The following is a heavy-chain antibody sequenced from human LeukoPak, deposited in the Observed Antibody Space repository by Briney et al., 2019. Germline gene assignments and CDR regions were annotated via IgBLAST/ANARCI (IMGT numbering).Heavy chain of an antibody. CDR1: GYTFTGYY. J-gene: IGHJ6*03. D-gene: IGHD1-1*01. CDR3: ARDQGLGRGHYYYYYMDV. V-gene: IGHV7-4-1*02. Sequence: ASVKVSCKASGYTFTGYYMHWVRQAPRQGLEWMGWINTNTGNATYAQGFTGRFVFSLDTSVSTAYLQISSLKAEDTAVYYCARDQGLGRGHYYYYYMDVWGKGTTVTVSS. CDR2: INTNTGNA.